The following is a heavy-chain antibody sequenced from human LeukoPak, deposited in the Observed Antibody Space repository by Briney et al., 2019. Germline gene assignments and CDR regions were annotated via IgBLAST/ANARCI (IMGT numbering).Heavy chain of an antibody. D-gene: IGHD3-16*01. J-gene: IGHJ5*02. CDR2: ISYDGSNK. Sequence: GGSLRLSCAASGFTFSSYGMQWGRQAPGKGLEWVAVISYDGSNKYYADSVKGRFTISRDNSKNTLYLQMNSLRAEDTAVYYCAKSGGVNHWGQGTLVTVSS. CDR3: AKSGGVNH. CDR1: GFTFSSYG. V-gene: IGHV3-30*18.